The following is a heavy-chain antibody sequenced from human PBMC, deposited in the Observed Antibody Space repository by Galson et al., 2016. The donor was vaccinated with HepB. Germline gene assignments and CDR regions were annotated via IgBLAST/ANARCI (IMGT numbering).Heavy chain of an antibody. CDR2: ISGSGGST. CDR1: GFTFSSYA. CDR3: AKDEMATVRLGFDY. Sequence: SLRLSCAASGFTFSSYAMNWVRQAPGKGLEWVSGISGSGGSTYYADSVKGRFTISRDNSENTLYLQMNSLGAEDTAVYYCAKDEMATVRLGFDYWGQGTLVTVSS. D-gene: IGHD5-24*01. J-gene: IGHJ4*02. V-gene: IGHV3-23*01.